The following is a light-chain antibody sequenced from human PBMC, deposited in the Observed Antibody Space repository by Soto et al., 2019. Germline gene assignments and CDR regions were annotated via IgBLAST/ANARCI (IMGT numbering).Light chain of an antibody. J-gene: IGLJ2*01. Sequence: QSALTQPASVSGSPGQSITISCTGTSSDVGSYNLVSWYQQHPGKAPKLMIFEVRQRPSGVSNRFSGSKSGNSASLTISWLQAEDEADYYCCSFAATGTVVFGGGTKLTVL. CDR2: EVR. CDR1: SSDVGSYNL. V-gene: IGLV2-23*02. CDR3: CSFAATGTVV.